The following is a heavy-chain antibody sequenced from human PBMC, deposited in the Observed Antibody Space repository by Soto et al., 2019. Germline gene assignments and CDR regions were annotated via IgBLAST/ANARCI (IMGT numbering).Heavy chain of an antibody. J-gene: IGHJ4*02. V-gene: IGHV3-21*01. CDR2: ISFSGDYI. D-gene: IGHD5-18*01. CDR3: GRASYSWNHGS. CDR1: GFPLEEYG. Sequence: GGSLRLSCAVSGFPLEEYGMNWVRQAPGKGLEWVSSISFSGDYIYYADSVKGRFTISRDNARNSLYLQMNRLGVDDTALYFCGRASYSWNHGSWVQGARVAVS.